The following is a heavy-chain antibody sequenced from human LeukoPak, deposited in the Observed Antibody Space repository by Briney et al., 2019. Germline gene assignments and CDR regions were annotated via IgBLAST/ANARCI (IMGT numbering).Heavy chain of an antibody. CDR2: ISSNGGST. J-gene: IGHJ4*02. CDR3: AREERSYQLLYYFDY. D-gene: IGHD2-2*01. Sequence: GGSLRLSXAASGFTFSSYAMHWVRQAPGKGLEYVSAISSNGGSTYYANSVKGRFTISRDNSKNTLYLQMGSLRAGDMAVYYCAREERSYQLLYYFDYWGQGTLVTVSS. V-gene: IGHV3-64*01. CDR1: GFTFSSYA.